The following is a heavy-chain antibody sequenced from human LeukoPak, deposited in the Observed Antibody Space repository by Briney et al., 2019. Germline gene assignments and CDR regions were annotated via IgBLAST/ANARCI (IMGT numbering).Heavy chain of an antibody. D-gene: IGHD6-13*01. CDR3: ARSIAAAPLAQREWYFDY. Sequence: PSQTLSLTCAVSGGSISSGGYSWSWIRQPPGKGLEWIGYIYHSGSTYYNPSLKSRVTISVDRSKNQFSLKLSSVTAADTAVYYCARSIAAAPLAQREWYFDYWGQGTLVTVSS. CDR2: IYHSGST. J-gene: IGHJ4*02. V-gene: IGHV4-30-2*01. CDR1: GGSISSGGYS.